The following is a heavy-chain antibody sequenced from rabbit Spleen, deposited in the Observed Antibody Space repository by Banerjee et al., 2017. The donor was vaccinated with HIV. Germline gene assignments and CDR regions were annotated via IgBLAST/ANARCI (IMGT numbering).Heavy chain of an antibody. CDR3: AREAGYGGYGDANL. CDR1: GFDFTTYY. Sequence: QLKESGGGLVQPGGSLKLSCKASGFDFTTYYMNWVRQAPGKGLEWIGYIDPVFGGIYYASWVNGRFTISSHNAQNTLYLQLNSLTAADTATYFCAREAGYGGYGDANLWGPGTLVTV. V-gene: IGHV1S7*01. J-gene: IGHJ4*01. D-gene: IGHD6-1*01. CDR2: IDPVFGGI.